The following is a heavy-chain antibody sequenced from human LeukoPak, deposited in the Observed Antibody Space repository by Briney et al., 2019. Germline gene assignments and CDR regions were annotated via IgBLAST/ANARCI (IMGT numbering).Heavy chain of an antibody. D-gene: IGHD3-9*01. CDR3: AKDISGWDRNQYNWFDP. Sequence: SETLSLTCAVYGGSFSGYYWSWIRQPPGKGLEWIGEINHSGSTNYNPSLKSRVTISVDTSKNQFSLKMNSVTAADTALYYCAKDISGWDRNQYNWFDPWGQGTLVTVSS. J-gene: IGHJ5*02. CDR2: INHSGST. V-gene: IGHV4-34*01. CDR1: GGSFSGYY.